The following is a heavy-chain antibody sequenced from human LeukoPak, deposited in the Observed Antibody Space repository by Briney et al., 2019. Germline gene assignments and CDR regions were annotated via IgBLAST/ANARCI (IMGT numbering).Heavy chain of an antibody. V-gene: IGHV4-34*01. D-gene: IGHD3-10*01. J-gene: IGHJ4*02. CDR2: INHSGST. CDR3: ARSRAVLLWFGELMEGYYFDY. CDR1: GGSFSGYY. Sequence: SETLSLTCAVYGGSFSGYYWSWIRQPPGKGLEWIGEINHSGSTNYNPSLKSRVTISVDTSKNQFSLKLSSVTAADTAVYYCARSRAVLLWFGELMEGYYFDYWGQGTLVTVSS.